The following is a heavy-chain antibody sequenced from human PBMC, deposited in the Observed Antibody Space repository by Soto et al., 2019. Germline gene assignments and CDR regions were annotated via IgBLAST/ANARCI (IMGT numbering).Heavy chain of an antibody. V-gene: IGHV1-18*01. CDR2: ISAYNGNT. Sequence: ASVKVACKASGYTFTSYGISWVRQAPGQGLEWMGWISAYNGNTNYAQELQGRVTMTTDTSTSTAYMELRSLRSEDTAVYYCARDLGGWSDYWGQGTLVTVSS. J-gene: IGHJ4*02. CDR3: ARDLGGWSDY. D-gene: IGHD2-15*01. CDR1: GYTFTSYG.